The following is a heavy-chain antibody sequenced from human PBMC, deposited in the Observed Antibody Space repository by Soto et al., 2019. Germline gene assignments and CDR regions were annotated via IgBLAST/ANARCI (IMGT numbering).Heavy chain of an antibody. V-gene: IGHV1-18*01. Sequence: GASVKVSWKASGYTFTSYGITWVRQAPGQGLGWMGWISGYNGDTNSAQKLQGRVTMTTDTSTNTAYMELRSLRSDDTAVYYCARAQTGYSPYYFNYWGQGTLVTVSS. CDR1: GYTFTSYG. J-gene: IGHJ4*02. CDR3: ARAQTGYSPYYFNY. D-gene: IGHD3-9*01. CDR2: ISGYNGDT.